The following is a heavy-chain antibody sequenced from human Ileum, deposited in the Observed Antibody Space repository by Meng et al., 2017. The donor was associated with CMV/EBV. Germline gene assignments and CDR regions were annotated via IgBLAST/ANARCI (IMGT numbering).Heavy chain of an antibody. CDR1: GGSFSGYY. CDR3: SRVGKDRSGGDCSFDH. D-gene: IGHD2-21*01. J-gene: IGHJ4*02. CDR2: MYYSGKT. V-gene: IGHV4-59*01. Sequence: SQTLSLTCAVYGGSFSGYYWSWIRQPPGKGLEWLGYMYYSGKTTYNPSLESRVTISLDTSKNQFSLNLRSVTAADTAVYYCSRVGKDRSGGDCSFDHWGQGTLVTVSS.